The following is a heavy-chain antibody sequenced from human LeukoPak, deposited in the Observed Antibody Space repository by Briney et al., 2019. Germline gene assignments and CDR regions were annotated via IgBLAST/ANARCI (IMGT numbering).Heavy chain of an antibody. D-gene: IGHD3-3*01. CDR3: ARHIDSYDFWSGYYIDY. CDR2: IKQDGSEK. J-gene: IGHJ4*02. Sequence: GGSLRLSRATSGFTFSRCWMSWVRQAPGKGLEWVANIKQDGSEKYYVDSVKGRFTISRDNAKNSLYLQMNSLRAEDTAVYYCARHIDSYDFWSGYYIDYWGQGTLVTVSS. CDR1: GFTFSRCW. V-gene: IGHV3-7*01.